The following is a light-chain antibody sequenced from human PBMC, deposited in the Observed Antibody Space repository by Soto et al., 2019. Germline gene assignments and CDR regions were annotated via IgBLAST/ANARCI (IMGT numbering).Light chain of an antibody. J-gene: IGLJ1*01. Sequence: QSVLPQPPSASGTPGQRVTISCYESSSDIGSNTVNWYQQLPGTAPKLLIYNNDQRPSGVPDRFSGSKSGTSASLAISGLQSEDEADYYCAAWDDILNGFYVFGTGTKLTVL. V-gene: IGLV1-44*01. CDR3: AAWDDILNGFYV. CDR2: NND. CDR1: SSDIGSNT.